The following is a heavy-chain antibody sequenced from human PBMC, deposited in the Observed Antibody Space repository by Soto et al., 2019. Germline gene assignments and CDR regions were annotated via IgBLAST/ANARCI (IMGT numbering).Heavy chain of an antibody. J-gene: IGHJ5*02. D-gene: IGHD3-22*01. CDR2: IYYSGST. V-gene: IGHV4-59*01. Sequence: SETLSLTCTVSGGSISSYYWSWIRQPPGRGLEWIGYIYYSGSTNYNPSLKSRVTISVDTSKNQFSLKLSSVTAADTAVYYCARDKTYYYDSSGYSIASWFDPWGQATLVTVS. CDR1: GGSISSYY. CDR3: ARDKTYYYDSSGYSIASWFDP.